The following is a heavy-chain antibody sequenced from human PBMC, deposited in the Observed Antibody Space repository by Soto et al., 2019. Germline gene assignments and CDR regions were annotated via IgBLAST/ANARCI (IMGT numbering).Heavy chain of an antibody. J-gene: IGHJ6*02. CDR3: ANDFWSGYYPYYYYGMDV. Sequence: SETLSLTCTVSGGSISSSSYYRGWIRQPPGKGLEWIGSIYYSGSTYYNPSLKSRVTISVATSKNQFSLKLSSVTAADTAVYYCANDFWSGYYPYYYYGMDVWGQGTTVTVSS. V-gene: IGHV4-39*01. CDR2: IYYSGST. D-gene: IGHD3-3*01. CDR1: GGSISSSSYY.